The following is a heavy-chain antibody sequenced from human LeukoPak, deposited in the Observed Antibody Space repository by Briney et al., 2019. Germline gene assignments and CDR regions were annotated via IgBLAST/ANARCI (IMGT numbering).Heavy chain of an antibody. J-gene: IGHJ4*02. CDR2: INAGNGNT. CDR1: GYTFASYA. D-gene: IGHD3-9*01. Sequence: RASVKVSCKASGYTFASYAMHWVRQAPGQRLEWMGWINAGNGNTKYSQKFQGRVTITRDTSASTAYMELSSLRSEDTAVYYCARATYYDILTGPLGYWGQGTLVTVSS. CDR3: ARATYYDILTGPLGY. V-gene: IGHV1-3*01.